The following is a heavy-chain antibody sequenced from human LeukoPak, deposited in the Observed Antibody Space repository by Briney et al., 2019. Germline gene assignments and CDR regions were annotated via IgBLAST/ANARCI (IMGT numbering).Heavy chain of an antibody. D-gene: IGHD4-17*01. CDR1: GGSISSGGYY. V-gene: IGHV4-30-2*05. J-gene: IGHJ4*02. CDR3: ARSYGDYGGYFDY. CDR2: IYHSGST. Sequence: PSQTLSLTCTVSGGSISSGGYYWSWLRQPPGKGLEWIGYIYHSGSTYYNPSLQSRVTISVDTSKNQFSLKLSSVTAADTAVYYCARSYGDYGGYFDYWGQGTLVTVSS.